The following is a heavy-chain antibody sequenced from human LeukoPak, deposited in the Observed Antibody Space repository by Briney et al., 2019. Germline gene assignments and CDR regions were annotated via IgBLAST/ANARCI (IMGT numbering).Heavy chain of an antibody. CDR3: ARDPYSSGGLDY. Sequence: SVKVSCKASGGTFSSYAISWVRQAPGQGLEWMGGIIPIFGTANYAQKFQGRVTITAGESTSTAYMELSSLRSEDTAVYYCARDPYSSGGLDYWGQGTLVTVSS. J-gene: IGHJ4*02. D-gene: IGHD6-19*01. V-gene: IGHV1-69*13. CDR1: GGTFSSYA. CDR2: IIPIFGTA.